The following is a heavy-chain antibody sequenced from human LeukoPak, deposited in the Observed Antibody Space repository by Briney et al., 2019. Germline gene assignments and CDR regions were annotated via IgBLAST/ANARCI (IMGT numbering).Heavy chain of an antibody. D-gene: IGHD6-6*01. CDR2: ISYSGTT. J-gene: IGHJ6*03. V-gene: IGHV4-39*07. CDR1: GGSISSSSYY. CDR3: ARDFSSSSTVYYYYYMDV. Sequence: SETLSLTCTVSGGSISSSSYYWGWIRQPPGKGLEWIGTISYSGTTYCSPSLKSRVTISLDTSKNQFSLKLSSVTAADTAIYYCARDFSSSSTVYYYYYMDVWGKGTTVTVSS.